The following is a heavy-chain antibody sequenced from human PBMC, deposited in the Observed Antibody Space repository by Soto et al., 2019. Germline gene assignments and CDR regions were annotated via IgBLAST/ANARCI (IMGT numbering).Heavy chain of an antibody. Sequence: QVTLKESGPVLVKPTETLTLTCTVSGFSLSNARMGVSWIRQPPGKALEWLAHIFSNDEKSYSTSLKSRLTISKDTSKSQVVLTMTNMDPVDIATYYCARIGTKYGATGYFDYWGQGTLVTVSS. CDR1: GFSLSNARMG. CDR2: IFSNDEK. CDR3: ARIGTKYGATGYFDY. D-gene: IGHD4-17*01. J-gene: IGHJ4*02. V-gene: IGHV2-26*01.